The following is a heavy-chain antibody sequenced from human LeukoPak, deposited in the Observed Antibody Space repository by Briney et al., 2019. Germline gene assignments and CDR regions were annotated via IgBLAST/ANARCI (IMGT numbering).Heavy chain of an antibody. CDR2: ISYDGSNK. CDR3: AKARYYYGSGRSYYFDY. J-gene: IGHJ4*02. V-gene: IGHV3-30*18. CDR1: GFTLSSYG. D-gene: IGHD3-10*01. Sequence: GGSLRLSCAASGFTLSSYGMHWVRQAPGKGLEWVAVISYDGSNKYYADSVKGRFTISRDNSKNTLYLQMNSLRAEDTAVYYCAKARYYYGSGRSYYFDYWGQGTLVTVSS.